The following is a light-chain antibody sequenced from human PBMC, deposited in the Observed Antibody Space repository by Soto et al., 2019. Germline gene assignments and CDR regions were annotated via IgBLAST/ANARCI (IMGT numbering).Light chain of an antibody. CDR3: QQYGSSPYA. J-gene: IGKJ2*01. CDR2: DAS. CDR1: QSVSSSY. Sequence: EIVLTQSPATLSLSPGEGATLSCGASQSVSSSYLAWYQQKPGLAPRLLIYDASSRATGIPNRFSGRRSGTDFALTISGVEPEDFAVYYCQQYGSSPYAFGQGTKLEIK. V-gene: IGKV3D-20*01.